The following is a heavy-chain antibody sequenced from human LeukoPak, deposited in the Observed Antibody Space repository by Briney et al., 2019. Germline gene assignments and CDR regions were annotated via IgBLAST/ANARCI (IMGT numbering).Heavy chain of an antibody. Sequence: PSQTLSLTCAISGDSVSSKSTAWNWIRQSPSRGLEWLGRTYYRSKWYTGYAVSVKGRITINPDTSKNQFSLQLNSVTPEDTAVYFCARLTDSSSVPSHYYYEMDVWGQGTTVTVSS. D-gene: IGHD6-6*01. CDR2: TYYRSKWYT. V-gene: IGHV6-1*01. CDR1: GDSVSSKSTA. CDR3: ARLTDSSSVPSHYYYEMDV. J-gene: IGHJ6*02.